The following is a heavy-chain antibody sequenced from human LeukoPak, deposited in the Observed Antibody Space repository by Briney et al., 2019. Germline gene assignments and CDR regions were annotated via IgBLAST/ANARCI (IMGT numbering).Heavy chain of an antibody. CDR3: ARDPLSRYSNSRPSYYYGMDV. V-gene: IGHV1-18*01. CDR1: GYTFTNYG. CDR2: ISTYNGNT. J-gene: IGHJ6*02. D-gene: IGHD4-11*01. Sequence: ASVKVSCKASGYTFTNYGFSWVRQAPGQGLEWMGWISTYNGNTNCAQKFQDRVTMTTDTSTSTAYMELRSLRSDDTAVYFCARDPLSRYSNSRPSYYYGMDVWGQGTTVTVSS.